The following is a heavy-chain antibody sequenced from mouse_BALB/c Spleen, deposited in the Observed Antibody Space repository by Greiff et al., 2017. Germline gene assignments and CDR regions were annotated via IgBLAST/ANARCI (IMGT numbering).Heavy chain of an antibody. CDR2: IDTSDSYT. D-gene: IGHD1-1*02. CDR1: GYTFTGYW. Sequence: VQLQQPGAGLVLPGASVKLSCTASGYTFTGYWMSWVRQRPGQGLEWIGAIDTSDSYTSYNQKFKGKATLTVDESSSTPYMQLSSLTSEDAAVYYYGSPYGPGDYFDYWGQGTTLTVSS. V-gene: IGHV1-69*01. CDR3: GSPYGPGDYFDY. J-gene: IGHJ2*01.